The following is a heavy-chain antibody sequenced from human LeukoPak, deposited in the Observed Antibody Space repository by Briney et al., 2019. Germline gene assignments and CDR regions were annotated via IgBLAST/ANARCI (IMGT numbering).Heavy chain of an antibody. Sequence: ASVKVFCKASGGTFSSYAISWVGQAPGQGLEGMGRVISIFGTSNYEQKLQGRVTITKDEYTSTAYMELSSLRSEDTAVYYCAREDFTMIVVAAHAFDIWGQGPMVTVSS. V-gene: IGHV1-69*05. CDR2: VISIFGTS. J-gene: IGHJ3*02. CDR3: AREDFTMIVVAAHAFDI. CDR1: GGTFSSYA. D-gene: IGHD3-22*01.